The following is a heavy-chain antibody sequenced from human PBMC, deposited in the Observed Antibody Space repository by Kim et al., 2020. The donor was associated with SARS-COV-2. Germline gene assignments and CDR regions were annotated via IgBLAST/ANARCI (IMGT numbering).Heavy chain of an antibody. Sequence: GGSLRLSCAASGFTFSSYGMHWVRQAPGKGLEWVAVISYDGSTKYYADSVKGRFTISRDNSKNTLYLQMNSLRAEDTAVYYCAQGAYSGYDEIDHWGQG. CDR1: GFTFSSYG. D-gene: IGHD5-12*01. CDR2: ISYDGSTK. CDR3: AQGAYSGYDEIDH. V-gene: IGHV3-30*18. J-gene: IGHJ4*02.